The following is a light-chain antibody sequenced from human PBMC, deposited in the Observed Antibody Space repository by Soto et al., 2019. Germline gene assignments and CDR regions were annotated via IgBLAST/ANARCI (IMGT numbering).Light chain of an antibody. V-gene: IGKV3-15*01. CDR1: QSVSFN. J-gene: IGKJ1*01. CDR2: GAS. Sequence: EIVMTQSPATLSVSPGERATLSCRASQSVSFNLAWYQQKPGQAPRLLIFGASPRATGIPARFSGSGYGPEFTHTISSLQSEDFAVYYCQPYCVTPGTFGQGNKVEI. CDR3: QPYCVTPGT.